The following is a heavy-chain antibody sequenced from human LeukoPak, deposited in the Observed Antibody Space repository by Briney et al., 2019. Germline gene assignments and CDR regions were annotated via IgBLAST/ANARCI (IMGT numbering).Heavy chain of an antibody. D-gene: IGHD3-22*01. J-gene: IGHJ4*02. Sequence: SQTLSLTCAVSGGSISSGGYSWSWIRRPPGKGLEWIGYIYHSGSTYYSPSLKSRVTISVDRSKNQFSLKLSSVTAADTAVYYCARDRGDYDSSGYYIDYWGQGTLVTVSS. CDR2: IYHSGST. CDR3: ARDRGDYDSSGYYIDY. CDR1: GGSISSGGYS. V-gene: IGHV4-30-2*01.